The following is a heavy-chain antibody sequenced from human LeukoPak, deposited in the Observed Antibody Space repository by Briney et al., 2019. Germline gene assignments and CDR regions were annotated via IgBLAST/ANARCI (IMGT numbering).Heavy chain of an antibody. CDR3: ARVTYYYDTSGPNGYFDL. V-gene: IGHV4-39*07. CDR1: GDSISSSNYY. J-gene: IGHJ2*01. D-gene: IGHD3-22*01. CDR2: IYYSGST. Sequence: PSETLSLTCTVSGDSISSSNYYWGWIRQPPGKGLEWIGSIYYSGSTYYNPSLKSRVTISVDTSKNQFSLKLSSVTAADTAVYSCARVTYYYDTSGPNGYFDLWGRGTLVTVSS.